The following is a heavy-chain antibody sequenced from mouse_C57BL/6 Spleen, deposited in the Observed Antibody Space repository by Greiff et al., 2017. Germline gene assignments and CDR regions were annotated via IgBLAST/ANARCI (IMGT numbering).Heavy chain of an antibody. J-gene: IGHJ2*01. CDR2: INPGSGGT. V-gene: IGHV1-54*01. D-gene: IGHD3-3*01. Sequence: QVKLQQSGAELVRPGTSVKVSCKASGYAFTNYLIEWVKQRPGQGLERNGVINPGSGGTNYNEKFKGKATLTADKSSSTAYMQLSSLTSEDSAVYFCAREGAGDYWGQGTTLTVSS. CDR3: AREGAGDY. CDR1: GYAFTNYL.